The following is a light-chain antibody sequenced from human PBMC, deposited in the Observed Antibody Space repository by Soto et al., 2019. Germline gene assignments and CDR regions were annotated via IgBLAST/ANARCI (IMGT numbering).Light chain of an antibody. V-gene: IGKV3-15*01. CDR3: QHYYNWPPYT. Sequence: IVMTQSPATLSVSPGESVTLSCRASETVRTNLAWFQQKPGQTPRLLIFGASTRATGIPTRFTGSGSETEFTLTIGSLQSEDLAVYYCQHYYNWPPYTFGQGTKLEIK. CDR2: GAS. CDR1: ETVRTN. J-gene: IGKJ2*01.